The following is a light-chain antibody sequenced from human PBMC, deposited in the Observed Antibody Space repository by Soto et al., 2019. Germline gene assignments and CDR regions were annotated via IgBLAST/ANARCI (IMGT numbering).Light chain of an antibody. CDR2: GAF. Sequence: IVLTQSPATLSLSPGERATLSCRASPSVTNFLAWYQQKPGQAPRLLIYGAFNRATGIPARFSGSGSGTDFTLTISSIETEDSAVYYCQQRNVWPPVTFGQGTRLEIK. CDR1: PSVTNF. V-gene: IGKV3-11*01. CDR3: QQRNVWPPVT. J-gene: IGKJ5*01.